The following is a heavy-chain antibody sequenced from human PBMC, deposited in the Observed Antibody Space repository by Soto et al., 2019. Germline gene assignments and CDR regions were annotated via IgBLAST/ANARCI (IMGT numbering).Heavy chain of an antibody. V-gene: IGHV1-2*04. J-gene: IGHJ6*02. CDR3: ARELGFITGTTFYGNYYYYYGMDV. Sequence: ASVKVSCKASGYTFTGYYMHWVRQAPGQGLEWKGWINPNSGGTNYAQKFQGWVTMTRDTSISTAYMELSRLRSDDTAVYYCARELGFITGTTFYGNYYYYYGMDVWGQGTTVTVSS. CDR1: GYTFTGYY. CDR2: INPNSGGT. D-gene: IGHD1-7*01.